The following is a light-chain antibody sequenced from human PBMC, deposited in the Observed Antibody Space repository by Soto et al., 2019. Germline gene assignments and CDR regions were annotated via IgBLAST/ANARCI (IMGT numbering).Light chain of an antibody. Sequence: EIVLTQSPATLSLSPGEIVTISCRASQSVSDYLAWYQQKPAQAPRLLIYDASNRATRIPARFSGSGSGTDFTLTISSLEPEDFAVYYCQQRSNWPITFGQGTRLEIK. CDR2: DAS. V-gene: IGKV3-11*01. CDR3: QQRSNWPIT. CDR1: QSVSDY. J-gene: IGKJ5*01.